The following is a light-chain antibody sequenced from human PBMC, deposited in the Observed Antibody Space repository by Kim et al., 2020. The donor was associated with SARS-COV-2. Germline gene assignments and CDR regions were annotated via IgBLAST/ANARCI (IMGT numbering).Light chain of an antibody. CDR2: KAS. V-gene: IGKV1-5*03. CDR3: QQYNSYSQT. J-gene: IGKJ1*01. CDR1: QSISSW. Sequence: ASVGDRVTITCLASQSISSWLAWYQQKPGKAPKLLIYKASSLESGVPSRFSGSGSGTEFTLTISSLQPDDFATYYCQQYNSYSQTFGQGTKVDIK.